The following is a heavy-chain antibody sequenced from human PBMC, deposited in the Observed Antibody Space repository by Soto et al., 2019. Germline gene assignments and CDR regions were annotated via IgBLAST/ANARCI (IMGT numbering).Heavy chain of an antibody. V-gene: IGHV1-8*01. J-gene: IGHJ6*02. CDR1: GYTFTSYD. CDR3: ARERPSQGGVYGMDV. Sequence: QVQLVQSGAEVKKPGASVKVSCKASGYTFTSYDINWVRQTTGQGLEWMGWMNPNSGNTGYAQKFQGRVTMTRNTSISTAYMELSSLRSEDTAVYYCARERPSQGGVYGMDVWGQGTTVTVSS. D-gene: IGHD3-16*01. CDR2: MNPNSGNT.